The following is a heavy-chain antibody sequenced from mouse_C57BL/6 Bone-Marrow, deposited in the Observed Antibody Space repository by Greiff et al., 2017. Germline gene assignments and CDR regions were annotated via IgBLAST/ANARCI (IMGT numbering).Heavy chain of an antibody. J-gene: IGHJ1*03. Sequence: VQLQQSGPELVKPGASVKIPCKASGYTFTDYNMDWVKQSHGKSLEWIGDINPNNGGTIYNQKFKGKATLTVDKSSSTAYMELRSLTSEETADYYCSRHGSSYWYFDVWGTGTTVNVSS. V-gene: IGHV1-18*01. CDR3: SRHGSSYWYFDV. CDR1: GYTFTDYN. CDR2: INPNNGGT. D-gene: IGHD1-1*01.